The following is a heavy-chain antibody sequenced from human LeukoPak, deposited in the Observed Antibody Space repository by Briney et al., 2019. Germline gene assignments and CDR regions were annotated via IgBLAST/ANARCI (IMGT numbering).Heavy chain of an antibody. CDR2: ISYDGSNE. D-gene: IGHD1-26*01. V-gene: IGHV3-30*18. CDR3: AKDLGRYRNNFFDY. Sequence: GGSLRLSCAASGFTFINYGMHWVRQAPGKGLEWVAVISYDGSNEYYADSVKGRFTISRDNSKNTVYLQMNSLRAGDTAVYYCAKDLGRYRNNFFDYWGQGNLVTVSS. CDR1: GFTFINYG. J-gene: IGHJ4*02.